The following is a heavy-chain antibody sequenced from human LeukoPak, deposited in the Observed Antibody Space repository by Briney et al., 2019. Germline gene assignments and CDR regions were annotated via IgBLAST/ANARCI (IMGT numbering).Heavy chain of an antibody. J-gene: IGHJ4*02. Sequence: GGSLRLSCAASGFTFRSYPMHWVRQAPGKGLEWVAVISYDGSEKHYADPVKGRFTISRDNSKNTLYLQMNSLRAEDTAVYYCARESYPIDYWGQGTLVTVSS. CDR3: ARESYPIDY. D-gene: IGHD5-18*01. CDR2: ISYDGSEK. CDR1: GFTFRSYP. V-gene: IGHV3-30-3*01.